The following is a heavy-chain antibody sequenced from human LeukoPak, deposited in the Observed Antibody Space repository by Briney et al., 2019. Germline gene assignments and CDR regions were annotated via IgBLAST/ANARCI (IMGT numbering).Heavy chain of an antibody. Sequence: PGESLRLSWAASGFTFSGYGMNWVRHAPGKVLEWVASIDTTSGHKYYADSVKGRFTISRDNAKSSLYLQMNSLRDEDTAVYYCARDSPPKCFVYWGQGTLVTVSS. CDR2: IDTTSGHK. D-gene: IGHD3-16*01. V-gene: IGHV3-21*01. CDR1: GFTFSGYG. CDR3: ARDSPPKCFVY. J-gene: IGHJ4*02.